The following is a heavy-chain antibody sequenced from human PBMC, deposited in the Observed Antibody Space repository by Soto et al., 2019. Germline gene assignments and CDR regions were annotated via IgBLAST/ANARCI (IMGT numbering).Heavy chain of an antibody. CDR2: INHSGST. J-gene: IGHJ6*02. V-gene: IGHV4-34*01. Sequence: SETLSLTCAVYGGSFSGDYWSWIRQPPGKGLEWIGEINHSGSTNYNPSLKSRVTISVDTSKNQFSLKLSSVTAADTAVYYCARGYMGYYYYGMDVWGQGTTVTVTS. CDR1: GGSFSGDY. CDR3: ARGYMGYYYYGMDV.